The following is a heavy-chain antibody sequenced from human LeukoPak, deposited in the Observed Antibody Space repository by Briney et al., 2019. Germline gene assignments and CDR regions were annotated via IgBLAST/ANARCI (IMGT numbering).Heavy chain of an antibody. Sequence: SETLSLTCTVSGGSISGYYWSWARQPPGKGLEWIGYIYYSGSTNYNPSLKSRVTISVDTSRNQFSLKLSSVTAADTAVYYCARGGVWFDYWGQGTLVTVSS. CDR2: IYYSGST. J-gene: IGHJ4*02. D-gene: IGHD2-8*02. CDR3: ARGGVWFDY. CDR1: GGSISGYY. V-gene: IGHV4-59*01.